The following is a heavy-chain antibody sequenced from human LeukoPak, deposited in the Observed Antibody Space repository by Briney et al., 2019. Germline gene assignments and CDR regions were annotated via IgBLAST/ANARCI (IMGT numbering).Heavy chain of an antibody. Sequence: PAKVSCKASGGTFSSYAISWVRQAPGQGLEWMGGIIPIFGTANYAQKFQGRVTITTDESTSTAYMDVSSLRSEDTAVYYCARQSNYFDWFDTWGQGTLVTVSS. J-gene: IGHJ5*02. CDR2: IIPIFGTA. CDR1: GGTFSSYA. V-gene: IGHV1-69*05. D-gene: IGHD4-11*01. CDR3: ARQSNYFDWFDT.